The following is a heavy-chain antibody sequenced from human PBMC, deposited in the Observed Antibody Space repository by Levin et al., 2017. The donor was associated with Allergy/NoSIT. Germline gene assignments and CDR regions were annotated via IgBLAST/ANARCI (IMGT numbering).Heavy chain of an antibody. CDR1: FFLFLLSS. Sequence: GGFLSLSFFFSFFLFLLSSLSWVRQAPGKGLEWVSAISGSGGSTYYADSVKGRFTISRDHSKNTLYLQMNSLRAEDTAVYYCAILPVVVPAAAFDIWGQGTMVTVSS. CDR2: ISGSGGST. CDR3: AILPVVVPAAAFDI. J-gene: IGHJ3*02. D-gene: IGHD2-2*01. V-gene: IGHV3-23*01.